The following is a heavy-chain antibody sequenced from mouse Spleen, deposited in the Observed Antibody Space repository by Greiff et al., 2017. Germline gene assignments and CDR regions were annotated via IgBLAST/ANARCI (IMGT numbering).Heavy chain of an antibody. CDR3: TSYYDYDAYYFDY. CDR1: GYTFTSYW. J-gene: IGHJ2*01. Sequence: VHVKQSGTVLARPGASVKMSCKTSGYTFTSYWMHWVKQRPGQGLEWIGAIYPGNSDTSYNQKFKGKAKLTAVTSASTAYMELSSLTNEDSAVYYCTSYYDYDAYYFDYWGQGTTLTVSS. V-gene: IGHV1-5*01. CDR2: IYPGNSDT. D-gene: IGHD2-4*01.